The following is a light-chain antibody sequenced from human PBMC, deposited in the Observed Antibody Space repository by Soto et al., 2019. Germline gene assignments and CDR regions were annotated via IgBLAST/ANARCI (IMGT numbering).Light chain of an antibody. V-gene: IGKV3-15*01. CDR3: QQYDSWLT. CDR1: QSVSYH. CDR2: DAS. J-gene: IGKJ4*01. Sequence: IVMTQTPATLSVSRGGRVTLSCRASQSVSYHVAWYQQKPGQTPRLVIYDASSRASGIPARFSGSRSGTEFSLTISSLQSEDFGIYYCQQYDSWLTFGGGTRVDIK.